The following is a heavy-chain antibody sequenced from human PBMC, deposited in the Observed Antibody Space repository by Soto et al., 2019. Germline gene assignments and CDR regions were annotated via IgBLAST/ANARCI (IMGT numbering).Heavy chain of an antibody. Sequence: QVQLVESGGGVVQPGRSLRLSCAASGLTSGTYAMHWVRQAPGKGLEWVAVISYDGSNKYYADSVKGRFTISRDNSQNTLYLQMDSLSPEDTAVYYCAKGFLGWSITCYVNCDSYYGMDVWGQGTTVTVSS. CDR3: AKGFLGWSITCYVNCDSYYGMDV. CDR1: GLTSGTYA. CDR2: ISYDGSNK. D-gene: IGHD2-2*01. J-gene: IGHJ6*02. V-gene: IGHV3-30*18.